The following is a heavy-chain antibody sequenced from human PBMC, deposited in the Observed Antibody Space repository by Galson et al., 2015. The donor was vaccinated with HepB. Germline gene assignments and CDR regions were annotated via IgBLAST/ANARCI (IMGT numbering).Heavy chain of an antibody. CDR2: IIPIFGTA. CDR1: GGTFSSYA. D-gene: IGHD2-2*01. J-gene: IGHJ6*02. V-gene: IGHV1-69*13. Sequence: SVKVSCKASGGTFSSYAISWVRQAPGQGLEWMGGIIPIFGTANYAQKFQGRVTITADESTSTAYMELSSLRSEDTAVYYCASPITNIVVVPAAQGGMDVWGQGTTVTVSS. CDR3: ASPITNIVVVPAAQGGMDV.